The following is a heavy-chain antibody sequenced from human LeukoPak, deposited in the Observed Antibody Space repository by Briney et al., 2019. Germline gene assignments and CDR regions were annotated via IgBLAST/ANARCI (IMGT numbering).Heavy chain of an antibody. CDR2: VSGSGGSE. CDR1: GFSFTSYP. Sequence: GGSLRLSCAASGFSFTSYPMTWVRQAPGKGMEWFSGVSGSGGSEWYADSVKGRFTISRDNSKNTVLLQMNSLRVEDTAVYYCSESVLATPCGQGTLVTVSS. J-gene: IGHJ5*02. V-gene: IGHV3-23*01. CDR3: SESVLATP.